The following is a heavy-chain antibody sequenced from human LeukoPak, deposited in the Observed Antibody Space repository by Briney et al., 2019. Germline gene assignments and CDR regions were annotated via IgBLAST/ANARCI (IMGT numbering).Heavy chain of an antibody. CDR2: ISSSGSTI. D-gene: IGHD6-19*01. CDR3: AREIMYSSGWYYYYYGMDV. V-gene: IGHV3-11*01. Sequence: KPGGSLRLSCAASGFTFSDYYMSWIRQAPGKGLEWVSYISSSGSTIYYADSVKGRFTISRDNAKNSLYLQMNSLRAEDTAVYYCAREIMYSSGWYYYYYGMDVWGQGTTVTVSS. CDR1: GFTFSDYY. J-gene: IGHJ6*02.